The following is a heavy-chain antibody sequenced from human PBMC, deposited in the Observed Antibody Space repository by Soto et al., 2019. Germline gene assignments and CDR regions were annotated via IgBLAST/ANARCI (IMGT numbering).Heavy chain of an antibody. CDR3: ARPPIAAAGPVDY. D-gene: IGHD6-6*01. Sequence: QVPLVQSGAEVKKPGASVKVSCKASGYTFTSYAMHWVRQAPGQRLEWMGWINAGNGNTKYSQKFQGRVTITRDTSASTAYMELSSLRSEDTAVYYCARPPIAAAGPVDYWGQGTLVTVSS. CDR1: GYTFTSYA. J-gene: IGHJ4*02. CDR2: INAGNGNT. V-gene: IGHV1-3*01.